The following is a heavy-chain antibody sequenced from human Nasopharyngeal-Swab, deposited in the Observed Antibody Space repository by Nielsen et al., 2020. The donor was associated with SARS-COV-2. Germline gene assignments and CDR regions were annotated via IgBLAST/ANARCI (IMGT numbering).Heavy chain of an antibody. J-gene: IGHJ4*02. D-gene: IGHD4-23*01. CDR2: ISSSGSTI. CDR1: GFTFSDYY. CDR3: ARGRDYGGYYFGY. V-gene: IGHV3-11*01. Sequence: GESLKISCAASGFTFSDYYMSWIRQAPGKGLEWVSYISSSGSTIYYADSVKGRFTISRDNAKNSLYLQMNSLRAEDTAVYYCARGRDYGGYYFGYWGQGTLVTVSS.